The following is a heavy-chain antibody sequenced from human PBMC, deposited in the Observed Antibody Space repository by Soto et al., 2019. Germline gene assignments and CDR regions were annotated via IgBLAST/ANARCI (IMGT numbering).Heavy chain of an antibody. CDR1: GFTFSSYA. V-gene: IGHV3-30-3*01. D-gene: IGHD6-13*01. CDR3: ASIAAAGPPFDY. CDR2: ISYDGSNK. J-gene: IGHJ4*02. Sequence: GGSLRLSCAASGFTFSSYAMHWVRQAPGKGLEWVAVISYDGSNKYYADSVKGRFTISRDNSKNTLYLQMNSLRAEDTAVYYCASIAAAGPPFDYWGQGTLVTVSS.